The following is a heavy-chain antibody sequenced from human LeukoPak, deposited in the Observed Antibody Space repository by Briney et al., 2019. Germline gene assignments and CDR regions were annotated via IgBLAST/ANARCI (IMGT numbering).Heavy chain of an antibody. Sequence: ASVKVSCKASGYTFTGYYMHWVRQAPGQGLEWMGWINPNSGGTNYAQKFQGRVTMTRDTSINTAYMELSRLRSDDTAAYYCARDKQLDWAHYYYYYMDVWGKGTTVTVSS. CDR1: GYTFTGYY. CDR2: INPNSGGT. CDR3: ARDKQLDWAHYYYYYMDV. J-gene: IGHJ6*03. V-gene: IGHV1-2*02. D-gene: IGHD1-1*01.